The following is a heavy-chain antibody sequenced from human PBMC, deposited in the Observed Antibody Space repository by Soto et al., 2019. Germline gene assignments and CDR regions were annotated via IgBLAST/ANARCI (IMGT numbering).Heavy chain of an antibody. J-gene: IGHJ5*02. CDR2: ISSSGSTI. V-gene: IGHV3-48*03. CDR3: ARWGSSSTSNGFDP. CDR1: GFTFSSYE. D-gene: IGHD2-2*01. Sequence: EVQLVESGGGLVQPGGSLRLSCAASGFTFSSYEMNWVRQAPGKGLEWVSYISSSGSTIYYADSVKGRFTISRDNAKNSLYLQMNSLIAEDTAVYYCARWGSSSTSNGFDPWGQGTLVTVSS.